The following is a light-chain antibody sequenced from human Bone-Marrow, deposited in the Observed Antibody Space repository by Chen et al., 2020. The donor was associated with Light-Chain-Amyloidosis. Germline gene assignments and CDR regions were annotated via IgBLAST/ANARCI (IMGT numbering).Light chain of an antibody. CDR1: SSDVGGDNH. Sequence: QSALTQPASVSGSPGQSITISCTGTSSDVGGDNHVSWYQQHPDKAPKLMIYEVTNRPSWVHDRFSGSKSDNTAPLTISGLQTEDEADYFCSSYTITNTLVFGSGTRVTVL. J-gene: IGLJ1*01. CDR3: SSYTITNTLV. V-gene: IGLV2-14*01. CDR2: EVT.